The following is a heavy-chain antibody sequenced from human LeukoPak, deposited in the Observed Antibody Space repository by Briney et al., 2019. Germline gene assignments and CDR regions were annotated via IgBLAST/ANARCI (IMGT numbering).Heavy chain of an antibody. CDR1: GFTFSSYA. CDR2: ISYDGSNK. CDR3: ASDIVGATSSDY. V-gene: IGHV3-30*04. J-gene: IGHJ4*02. D-gene: IGHD1-26*01. Sequence: GGPLRLSCAASGFTFSSYAMDWVRQAPGKGLEWVAVISYDGSNKYYADSVKGRFTISRDNSKNTLYLQMNSLRAEDTAVYYCASDIVGATSSDYWGQGTLVTVYS.